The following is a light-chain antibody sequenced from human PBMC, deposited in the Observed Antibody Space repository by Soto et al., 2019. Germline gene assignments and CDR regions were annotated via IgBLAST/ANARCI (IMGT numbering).Light chain of an antibody. V-gene: IGKV1-9*01. Sequence: IQLTQSPSSLSASVGDRVSITCRASQAIQTYLAWYQQKRGEAPKLLISGTFTLQSGVPSRFNGSGSGTDFTLTISRLQPEDFATYYCQHLNNYPPFTFGPGTKVDLE. CDR3: QHLNNYPPFT. CDR2: GTF. CDR1: QAIQTY. J-gene: IGKJ3*01.